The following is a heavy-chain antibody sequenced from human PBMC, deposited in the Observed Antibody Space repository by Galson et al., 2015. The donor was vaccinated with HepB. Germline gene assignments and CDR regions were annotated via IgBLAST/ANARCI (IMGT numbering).Heavy chain of an antibody. V-gene: IGHV3-7*01. CDR1: GFTFSSYW. J-gene: IGHJ5*02. D-gene: IGHD3-3*01. CDR3: ARDGELGPSRYYDFWSGFFSAASFDP. Sequence: SLRLSCAAYGFTFSSYWMSWVRQAPGKGLEWVANIKQDGSEKYYVDSVKGRFTISRDNAKNSLYLQMNSLRAEDTAVYYCARDGELGPSRYYDFWSGFFSAASFDPWGQGTLVTVSS. CDR2: IKQDGSEK.